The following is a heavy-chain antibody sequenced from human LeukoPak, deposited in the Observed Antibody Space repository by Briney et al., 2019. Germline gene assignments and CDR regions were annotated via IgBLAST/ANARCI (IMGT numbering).Heavy chain of an antibody. CDR3: AKEGKYYYDSSGYITDFDY. D-gene: IGHD3-22*01. V-gene: IGHV3-23*01. CDR2: ISGSGGST. J-gene: IGHJ4*02. CDR1: GFTFSSYA. Sequence: GGSLRLSCAAPGFTFSSYAMSWVRQAPGKGLEWVSAISGSGGSTYYADSVKGRFTISRDNSKNTLYLQMNSLRAEDTAVYYCAKEGKYYYDSSGYITDFDYWGQGTLVTVSS.